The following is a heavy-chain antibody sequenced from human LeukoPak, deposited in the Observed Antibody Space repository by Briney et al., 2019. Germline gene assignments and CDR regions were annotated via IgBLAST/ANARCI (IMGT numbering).Heavy chain of an antibody. CDR3: ARALGIVYSRPFDY. CDR1: GYTFTSYA. J-gene: IGHJ4*02. D-gene: IGHD3-22*01. CDR2: INAGNGNT. Sequence: GASVKASCKASGYTFTSYAMHWVRQAPGQRLEWMGWINAGNGNTKYSQKFQGRVTITRDTSASTAYMELRSLISEDTAVYYCARALGIVYSRPFDYWGQGTLVTVSS. V-gene: IGHV1-3*01.